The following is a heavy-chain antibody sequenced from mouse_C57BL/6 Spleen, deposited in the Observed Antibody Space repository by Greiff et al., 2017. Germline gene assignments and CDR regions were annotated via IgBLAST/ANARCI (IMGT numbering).Heavy chain of an antibody. CDR3: ARRLITTVVDDWYFDV. J-gene: IGHJ1*03. CDR2: IYPRSGNT. CDR1: GYTFTSYG. D-gene: IGHD1-1*01. Sequence: QLQQSGAELARPGASVKLSCKASGYTFTSYGISWVKQRTGQGLEWIGEIYPRSGNTYYNEKFKGKATLTADKSSSTAYMELRSLTSEDSAVYFCARRLITTVVDDWYFDVWGTGTTVTVSS. V-gene: IGHV1-81*01.